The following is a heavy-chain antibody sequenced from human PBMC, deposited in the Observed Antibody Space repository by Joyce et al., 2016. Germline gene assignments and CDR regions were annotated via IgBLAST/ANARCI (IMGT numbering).Heavy chain of an antibody. D-gene: IGHD3/OR15-3a*01. Sequence: EEHLVESGGGLVQPGGSLRLSCLGSGFTFSSYWMHRVRQAPGKGSVWVSRISGDGRSRSYADSVKGRFTISRDNAKDTLYLQMDSLRAEDTAVYYCANGHGMDVWGQGTTVTVSS. V-gene: IGHV3-74*01. CDR3: ANGHGMDV. CDR1: GFTFSSYW. J-gene: IGHJ6*02. CDR2: ISGDGRSR.